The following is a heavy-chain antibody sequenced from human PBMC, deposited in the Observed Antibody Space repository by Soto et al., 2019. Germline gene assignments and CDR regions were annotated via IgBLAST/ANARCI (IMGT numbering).Heavy chain of an antibody. J-gene: IGHJ4*02. V-gene: IGHV4-30-4*01. D-gene: IGHD3-22*01. CDR3: ARTHYSDRSGTDY. CDR2: IYYSGST. Sequence: PSETLSLTCTVSGGSIRSGDSYWSRIRQPPGKGLEWIGYIYYSGSTYYNPSLKSRVTISLDTSKNQFSLNLSSVTAADTAVYYCARTHYSDRSGTDYWGQGTLVTVSS. CDR1: GGSIRSGDSY.